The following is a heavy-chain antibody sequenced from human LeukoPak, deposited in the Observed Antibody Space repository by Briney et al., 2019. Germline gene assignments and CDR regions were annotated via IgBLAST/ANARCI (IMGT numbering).Heavy chain of an antibody. Sequence: ASVKVSCKASGYTFTGYYMHWVRQAPGQGLEWMGWISAYNGNTNYAQKLQGRVTMTTDTSTSTAYMELRSLRSDDTAVYYCARSDSSGYYWFWDCWGQGTLVTVSS. J-gene: IGHJ4*02. V-gene: IGHV1-18*04. CDR1: GYTFTGYY. D-gene: IGHD3-22*01. CDR3: ARSDSSGYYWFWDC. CDR2: ISAYNGNT.